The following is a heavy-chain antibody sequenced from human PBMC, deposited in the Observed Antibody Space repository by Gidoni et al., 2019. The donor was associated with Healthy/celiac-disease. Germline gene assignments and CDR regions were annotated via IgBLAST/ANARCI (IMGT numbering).Heavy chain of an antibody. V-gene: IGHV3-23*01. D-gene: IGHD4-17*01. Sequence: EVQLLESGGGLVQPGGSLRLSCAASGFTFSSYAMSWVRQAPGKGLECVSAIIVSGGSTYYADSVKGRFTISRDNSKNTLYLQMNSLRAEDTAVYYCAKDYGDYYFDYWGQGTLVTVSS. CDR3: AKDYGDYYFDY. CDR2: IIVSGGST. J-gene: IGHJ4*02. CDR1: GFTFSSYA.